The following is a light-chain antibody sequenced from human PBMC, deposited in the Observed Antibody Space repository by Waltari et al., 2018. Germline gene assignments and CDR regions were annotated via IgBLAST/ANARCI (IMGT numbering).Light chain of an antibody. Sequence: DIQVTQYPSTMSASVGDRITITCLASQSIRSCLSLYQHTPGKAPQLLIYKPSSLESGVPSRFSGSGSATEFTLTISSLQPDDFATYYCQQYNSYPYPFGHWTKLEI. CDR2: KPS. V-gene: IGKV1-5*03. CDR3: QQYNSYPYP. J-gene: IGKJ2*01. CDR1: QSIRSC.